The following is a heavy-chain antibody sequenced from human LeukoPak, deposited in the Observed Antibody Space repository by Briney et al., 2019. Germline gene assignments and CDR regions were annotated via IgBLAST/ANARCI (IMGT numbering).Heavy chain of an antibody. CDR1: GYTLTTYG. CDR2: ISPYNGNI. V-gene: IGHV1-18*01. Sequence: GASVKVSCKASGYTLTTYGINWVRQAPGQGLEWMGWISPYNGNINYAQKLQGRVTMTTDTSTNTAYMELRSLRSDDTAVYYCARDPQDIVVVPAAMGNDYWGQGTLVTVSS. D-gene: IGHD2-2*01. J-gene: IGHJ4*02. CDR3: ARDPQDIVVVPAAMGNDY.